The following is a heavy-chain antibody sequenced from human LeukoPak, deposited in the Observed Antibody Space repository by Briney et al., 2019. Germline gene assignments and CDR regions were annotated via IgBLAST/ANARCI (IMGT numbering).Heavy chain of an antibody. CDR2: MNSDGSIT. D-gene: IGHD5-12*01. CDR3: AREDYSGYDFYDY. V-gene: IGHV3-74*01. Sequence: PGGSLRLSCAASGFTFSNYWMHWVRQAPGKGLVWVSGMNSDGSITSYADSVKGRFTISRDNAKNTLYLQMNSLRVEDTAVYYCAREDYSGYDFYDYWGQGSLVTVSS. CDR1: GFTFSNYW. J-gene: IGHJ4*02.